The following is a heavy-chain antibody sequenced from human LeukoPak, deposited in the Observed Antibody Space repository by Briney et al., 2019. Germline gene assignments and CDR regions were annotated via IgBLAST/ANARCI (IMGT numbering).Heavy chain of an antibody. CDR2: ISGYNGNT. J-gene: IGHJ5*02. CDR1: GYTFINYG. CDR3: ARVRYYDLWSDPRWFDP. V-gene: IGHV1-18*01. Sequence: ASVKVSCKASGYTFINYGISWVRQAPGQGLEWMGRISGYNGNTNYTQELQGRVSMTTDTSTSTAYMELRSLRSDDTAVYYCARVRYYDLWSDPRWFDPWGQGTLVTVSS. D-gene: IGHD3-3*01.